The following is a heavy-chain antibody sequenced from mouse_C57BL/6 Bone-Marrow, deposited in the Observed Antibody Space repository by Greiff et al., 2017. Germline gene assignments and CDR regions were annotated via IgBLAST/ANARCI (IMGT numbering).Heavy chain of an antibody. CDR3: ARASSCYFHFDY. CDR1: GYTFTDDT. J-gene: IGHJ2*01. V-gene: IGHV1-78*01. Sequence: QVQLLQSDAELVKPGASVKISCKASGYTFTDDTIHWMKQRPEQGLEWIGYIYPRDGSTKYNAKFKGKATLTADKSSSTAYLQLNSLTSEDSAVYVFARASSCYFHFDYWGQGTTRTVSS. D-gene: IGHD2-12*01. CDR2: IYPRDGST.